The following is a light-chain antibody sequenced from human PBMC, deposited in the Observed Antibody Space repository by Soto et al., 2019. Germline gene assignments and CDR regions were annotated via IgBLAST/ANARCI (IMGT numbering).Light chain of an antibody. CDR3: SSYTGASTYV. J-gene: IGLJ1*01. CDR1: SSDVGGYNY. CDR2: EVY. V-gene: IGLV2-14*01. Sequence: QSVLTQPASVSGSPGQSITISCTGSSSDVGGYNYVSWYQQHPGKAPKLMLYEVYDRPSGVSIRFSGSKSGNTASLTISGLQAEDEADYYCSSYTGASTYVFGAGTKVTVL.